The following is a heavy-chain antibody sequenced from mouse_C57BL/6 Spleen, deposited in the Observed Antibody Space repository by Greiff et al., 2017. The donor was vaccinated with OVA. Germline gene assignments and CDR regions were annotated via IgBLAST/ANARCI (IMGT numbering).Heavy chain of an antibody. CDR2: IYPGDGDT. D-gene: IGHD1-1*01. CDR1: GYAFSSSW. J-gene: IGHJ2*01. Sequence: VQLQQSGPELVKPGASVKISCKASGYAFSSSWMNWVKQRPGKGLEWIGRIYPGDGDTNYNGKFKGKATLTADKSSSTAYMQLSSLTSEDSAVYFCARFITTVVATNNVFDYWGQGTTLTVSS. V-gene: IGHV1-82*01. CDR3: ARFITTVVATNNVFDY.